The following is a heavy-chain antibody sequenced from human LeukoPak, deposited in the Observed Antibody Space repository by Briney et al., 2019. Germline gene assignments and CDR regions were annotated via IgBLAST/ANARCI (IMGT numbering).Heavy chain of an antibody. CDR3: ASGEVGVRKYYSDPFHY. CDR2: LYSAGGT. V-gene: IGHV3-53*01. CDR1: GFTVSSNY. D-gene: IGHD3-10*01. Sequence: RGSLRLSCAASGFTVSSNYVSWVRQAPGKGLEWVSILYSAGGTYYADSVRGRFIISRDTSKNTVCLQLNSLRAEDTAVYYCASGEVGVRKYYSDPFHYWGQGTLVTVSS. J-gene: IGHJ4*02.